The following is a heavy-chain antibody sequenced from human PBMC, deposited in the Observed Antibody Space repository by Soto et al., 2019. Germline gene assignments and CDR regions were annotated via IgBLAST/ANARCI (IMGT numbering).Heavy chain of an antibody. J-gene: IGHJ4*02. Sequence: PRLSCAASGFTFSSYGMHWVRQAPGKGLEWVAVISYDGSNKYYADSVKGRFTISRDNSKNTLYLQMNSLRAEDTAVYYCAKRRRRCSTTSCRGGFDYWGQGTLVTV. D-gene: IGHD2-2*01. V-gene: IGHV3-30*18. CDR3: AKRRRRCSTTSCRGGFDY. CDR1: GFTFSSYG. CDR2: ISYDGSNK.